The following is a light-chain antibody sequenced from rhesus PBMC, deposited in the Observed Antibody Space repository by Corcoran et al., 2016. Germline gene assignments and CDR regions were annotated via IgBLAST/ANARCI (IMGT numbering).Light chain of an antibody. Sequence: EIVMTQSPATLSLSPGETAIISCRTSQSVSSYVAWYQQKPGPAPRLLIYGASSRATGIPDRCSGSGSGTDFTLTISSLEPEDFATYYYQKYSSRPPTFGQGTKVEIK. V-gene: IGKV3-31*02. CDR1: QSVSSY. CDR2: GAS. CDR3: QKYSSRPPT. J-gene: IGKJ1*01.